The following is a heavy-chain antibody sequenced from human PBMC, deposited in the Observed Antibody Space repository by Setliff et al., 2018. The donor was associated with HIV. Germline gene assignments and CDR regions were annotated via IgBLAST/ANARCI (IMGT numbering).Heavy chain of an antibody. Sequence: SSETLSLTCAIYGGSFNSYYWTWIRQSPGKGLEWIGEINDSGTTNYNPSLKSRVTISRDTPKNQFSLHLSSVTAADMAVYYCARGLRYGQGYFYYIMDVWGQGTTVTVSS. CDR2: INDSGTT. V-gene: IGHV4-34*01. CDR3: ARGLRYGQGYFYYIMDV. CDR1: GGSFNSYY. D-gene: IGHD3-9*01. J-gene: IGHJ6*02.